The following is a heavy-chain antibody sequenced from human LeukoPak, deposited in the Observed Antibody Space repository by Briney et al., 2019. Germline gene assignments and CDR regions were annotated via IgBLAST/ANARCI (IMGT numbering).Heavy chain of an antibody. CDR3: TKMAPRWAFDI. J-gene: IGHJ3*02. CDR1: GFTYSSYA. D-gene: IGHD5-24*01. Sequence: GGSLSLSCAASGFTYSSYAMRWVRRAPGKGLEWVSAISGRGGSTYYADSVKGRFTISRDNSKNTLYLQMNSLRAEDTAVYYCTKMAPRWAFDICGQGTIVTVSS. CDR2: ISGRGGST. V-gene: IGHV3-23*01.